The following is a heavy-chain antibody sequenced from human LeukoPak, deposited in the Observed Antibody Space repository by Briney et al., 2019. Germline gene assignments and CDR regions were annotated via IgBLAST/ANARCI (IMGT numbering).Heavy chain of an antibody. J-gene: IGHJ3*02. CDR3: AREVDVPSTSDGFDI. Sequence: SETLSLTCTVSGVSISRSDYWSWIRQAPGKGLEWVGYIHYTGATYYNPSLKSRLTLSLDTSENQFSLKLSSVTAADTAVYYCAREVDVPSTSDGFDIWGQGTVVTVSS. D-gene: IGHD3-10*02. CDR2: IHYTGAT. V-gene: IGHV4-31*03. CDR1: GVSISRSDY.